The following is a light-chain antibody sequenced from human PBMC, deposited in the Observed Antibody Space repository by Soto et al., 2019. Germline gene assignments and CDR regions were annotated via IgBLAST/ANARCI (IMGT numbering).Light chain of an antibody. CDR2: GAS. J-gene: IGKJ2*01. V-gene: IGKV1-17*03. Sequence: DIQMTQSPSAMSASVGDRVSITCRASQDISNYLVWFQQRPGKVPERLIFGASSLQSGVPSRFSGSGSGTEFTLTISSLQPEDFAAYYCLQHDSYPYTFGQGTKLEIK. CDR1: QDISNY. CDR3: LQHDSYPYT.